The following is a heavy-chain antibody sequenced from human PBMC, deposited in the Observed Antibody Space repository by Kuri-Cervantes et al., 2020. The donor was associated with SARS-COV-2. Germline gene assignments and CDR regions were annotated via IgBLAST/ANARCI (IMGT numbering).Heavy chain of an antibody. CDR3: AKLPVRYQLLYGYYYYMDV. CDR2: IGTAGDT. Sequence: GGSLRLSCAACGFTFSSYDMHWVRQATGKGLEWVSAIGTAGDTYYPGSVKGQFTISRDNSKNTLYLQMNSLRAEDTAVYYCAKLPVRYQLLYGYYYYMDVWGKGTTVTVSS. V-gene: IGHV3-13*03. D-gene: IGHD2-2*02. CDR1: GFTFSSYD. J-gene: IGHJ6*03.